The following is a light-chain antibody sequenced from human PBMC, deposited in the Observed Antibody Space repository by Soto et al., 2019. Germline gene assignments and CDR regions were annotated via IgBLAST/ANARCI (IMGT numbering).Light chain of an antibody. CDR3: SSYTGSSTLV. CDR2: EVS. V-gene: IGLV2-14*01. Sequence: QSVLTQPASVSGSPGQSITISCTGTSSDVGGYNYVSWYQQHPGKAPKLMICEVSHRPSGVSNRFSGSKSGNTASLTISGLQAEDEADYYCSSYTGSSTLVFGTGTKLTVL. CDR1: SSDVGGYNY. J-gene: IGLJ1*01.